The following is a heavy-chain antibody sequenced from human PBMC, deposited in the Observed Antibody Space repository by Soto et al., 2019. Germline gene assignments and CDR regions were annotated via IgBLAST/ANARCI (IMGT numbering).Heavy chain of an antibody. Sequence: QVQLVQSGAEVKKPGSSVKVSCKASGGTFSSYTISWVRQAPGQGLEWMGRIIPILGIANYAQKFQGRVTITADKSMSTAYMELSSLRSEDTAVYYCARDREYCSGGSCYSALWGQGTLVTVSS. D-gene: IGHD2-15*01. CDR1: GGTFSSYT. V-gene: IGHV1-69*08. J-gene: IGHJ4*02. CDR2: IIPILGIA. CDR3: ARDREYCSGGSCYSAL.